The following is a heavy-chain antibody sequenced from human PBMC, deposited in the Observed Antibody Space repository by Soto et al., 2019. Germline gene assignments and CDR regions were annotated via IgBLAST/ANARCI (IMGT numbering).Heavy chain of an antibody. V-gene: IGHV3-30*18. CDR3: AKNKRYCTSTTCPPYYGMDL. D-gene: IGHD2-2*01. Sequence: GGSLRLPCTASGLTLSSYGMPWVRQDPGKGLEWVGVISYDGSNKYFADSVKGRFTISRDNSNNMLYLQMNGLRGDDTAVYYCAKNKRYCTSTTCPPYYGMDLWGQTTTVTVSS. CDR1: GLTLSSYG. CDR2: ISYDGSNK. J-gene: IGHJ6*02.